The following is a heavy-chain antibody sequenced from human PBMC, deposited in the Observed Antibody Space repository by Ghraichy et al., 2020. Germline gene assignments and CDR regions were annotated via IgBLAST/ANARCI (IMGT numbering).Heavy chain of an antibody. CDR3: ARDWRPTYSGSYTD. D-gene: IGHD1-26*01. V-gene: IGHV4-59*01. CDR2: ISYRGGT. J-gene: IGHJ4*02. CDR1: GGFISGYY. Sequence: SETLSLTCTVSGGFISGYYWSWIRQPPGAGLEWIGYISYRGGTNYNPSLKSRVTISIDTSKNQFSLNVRSLTAADTAVYYCARDWRPTYSGSYTDWGLGTLVTVSS.